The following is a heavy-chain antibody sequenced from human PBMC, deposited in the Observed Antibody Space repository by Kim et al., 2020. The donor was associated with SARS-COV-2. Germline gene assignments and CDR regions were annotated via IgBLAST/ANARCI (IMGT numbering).Heavy chain of an antibody. V-gene: IGHV3-33*01. CDR3: ARLVVPAAYNDY. D-gene: IGHD2-2*01. Sequence: GGSLRLSCAASGFTFSSYGMHWVRQAPGKGLEWVAVIWYDGSNKYYADSVKGRFTISRDNSKNTLYLQMNSLRAEDTAVYYCARLVVPAAYNDYWGQGTLVTVSS. CDR2: IWYDGSNK. J-gene: IGHJ4*02. CDR1: GFTFSSYG.